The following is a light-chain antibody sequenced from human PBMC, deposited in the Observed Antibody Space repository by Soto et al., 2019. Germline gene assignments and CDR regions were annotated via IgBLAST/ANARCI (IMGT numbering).Light chain of an antibody. CDR3: QQYDYWPET. CDR1: QSVSGN. J-gene: IGKJ1*01. V-gene: IGKV3-15*01. Sequence: EVGMTQSPATLSVSPGETATLSCRASQSVSGNVAWYQQKPGQAPRLLIYDASTRATGVPARFSGSGSGTEFTLTISSLQSEDSAVYSCQQYDYWPETFVQGTKVDIK. CDR2: DAS.